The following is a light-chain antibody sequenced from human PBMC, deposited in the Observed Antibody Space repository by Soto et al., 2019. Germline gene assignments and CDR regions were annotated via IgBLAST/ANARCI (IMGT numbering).Light chain of an antibody. CDR1: QSVSSTY. CDR3: QQYGSSPPYT. Sequence: EIVLTQSPGTLSLSPGERATLSCRASQSVSSTYLAWFQQKPGQAPRLLIYGASTRATGIPDRFSGSGSGTDFTLTISRMEPEDFAVYDCQQYGSSPPYTFGRGTKLLIK. V-gene: IGKV3-20*01. CDR2: GAS. J-gene: IGKJ2*01.